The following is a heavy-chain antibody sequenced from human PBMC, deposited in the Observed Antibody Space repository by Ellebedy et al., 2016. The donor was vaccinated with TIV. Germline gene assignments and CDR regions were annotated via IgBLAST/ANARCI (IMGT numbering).Heavy chain of an antibody. Sequence: GGSLRLXXAASGFTFSSYAMSWVRQAPGRRLEWVSAISGSGGGTHYVDSVRGRFTISRDNSKNTLYLQMTSLRAEDTAVYYCAKAPTAIFAHFYYYYYYMDVWGKGTTVTVSS. D-gene: IGHD2-21*02. CDR2: ISGSGGGT. CDR3: AKAPTAIFAHFYYYYYYMDV. J-gene: IGHJ6*03. CDR1: GFTFSSYA. V-gene: IGHV3-23*01.